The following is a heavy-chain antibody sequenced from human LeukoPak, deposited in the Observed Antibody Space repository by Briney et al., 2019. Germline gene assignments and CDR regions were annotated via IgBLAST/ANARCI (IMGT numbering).Heavy chain of an antibody. CDR3: ARDRAAVAGQYFFDY. Sequence: ASVKVSCKASGYTFTSYGISWVRQAPGQGLEWMGWIKPNSGDTKYAQKFQGRVTMTRDTSINTAYMELSSLRSDDTAMYYCARDRAAVAGQYFFDYWGQGALVTVSS. CDR2: IKPNSGDT. CDR1: GYTFTSYG. V-gene: IGHV1-2*02. D-gene: IGHD6-19*01. J-gene: IGHJ4*02.